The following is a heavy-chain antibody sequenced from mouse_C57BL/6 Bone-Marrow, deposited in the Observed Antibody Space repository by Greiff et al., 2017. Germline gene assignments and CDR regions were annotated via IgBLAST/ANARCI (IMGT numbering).Heavy chain of an antibody. D-gene: IGHD2-5*01. CDR1: GYTFTSYW. V-gene: IGHV1-59*01. CDR2: IDPSASYT. Sequence: QVQLQQPGAELVRPGTSVKLSCKASGYTFTSYWMHWVKQRPGQGLEWIGVIDPSASYTNYNQKFKGKATLTVDTSSSTAYMQLSSLTSEESAVYYCAVYSKEWGQGTLVTVSA. J-gene: IGHJ3*02. CDR3: AVYSKE.